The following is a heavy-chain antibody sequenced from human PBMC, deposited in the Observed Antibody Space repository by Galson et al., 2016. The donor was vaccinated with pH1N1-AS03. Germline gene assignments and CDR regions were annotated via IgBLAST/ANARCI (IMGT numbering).Heavy chain of an antibody. CDR1: GGTFSNYA. V-gene: IGHV1-69*05. CDR2: IVPIVGSA. D-gene: IGHD6-19*01. J-gene: IGHJ6*03. CDR3: ARGGQWLPRAAYYYYYMDV. Sequence: SVKVSCKASGGTFSNYAVSWVRQAPGQGLGWLGGIVPIVGSASYAQKFQGRVTITTDESTATASMELSRLRSEDTAVYYCARGGQWLPRAAYYYYYMDVWGQGTTVTVSS.